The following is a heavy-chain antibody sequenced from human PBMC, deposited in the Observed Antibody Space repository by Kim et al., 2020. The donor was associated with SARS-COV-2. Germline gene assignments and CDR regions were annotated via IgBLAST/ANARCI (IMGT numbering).Heavy chain of an antibody. CDR3: ARVPTNTTIAHYHYYYVMD. CDR2: INPSTGST. Sequence: ASVKVSCKASGYTFTSYYMHWVRQAPGQGLEWMGIINPSTGSTSYSQKFQGRITITRDTSTSTVYMELSSLRSEDTAVYYCARVPTNTTIAHYHYYYVMD. J-gene: IGHJ6*01. CDR1: GYTFTSYY. D-gene: IGHD5-18*01. V-gene: IGHV1-46*01.